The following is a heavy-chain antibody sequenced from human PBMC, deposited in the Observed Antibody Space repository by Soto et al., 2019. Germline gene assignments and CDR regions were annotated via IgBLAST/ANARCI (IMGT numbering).Heavy chain of an antibody. CDR2: IYSGDST. J-gene: IGHJ6*02. V-gene: IGHV3-66*01. D-gene: IGHD2-2*02. CDR1: GFTVSSNY. CDR3: ARDRNTLYGMDV. Sequence: EVQLVESGGGLVQPGGSLRLSCAASGFTVSSNYMSWVRQAPGKGLEWVSVIYSGDSTYYGDSVKGRFTISRDNSKNTLYLQMNRLRAEDTAVYYCARDRNTLYGMDVWGQGTTVTVSS.